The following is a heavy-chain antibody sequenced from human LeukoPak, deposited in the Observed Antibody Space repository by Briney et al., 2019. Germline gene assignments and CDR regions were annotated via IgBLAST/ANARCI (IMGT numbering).Heavy chain of an antibody. CDR1: GFTFSNYV. J-gene: IGHJ3*02. CDR3: ARDQGVVVVAMAFDI. V-gene: IGHV3-30-3*01. CDR2: ISYDGSNK. D-gene: IGHD2-15*01. Sequence: HPGGSLRLSCAASGFTFSNYVMHWVRQAPGKGLEWVAVISYDGSNKYYADSVQGRFTFSRANSKNTLYVQMNSLRAEDTAVYYCARDQGVVVVAMAFDIWGQGTMVTVSS.